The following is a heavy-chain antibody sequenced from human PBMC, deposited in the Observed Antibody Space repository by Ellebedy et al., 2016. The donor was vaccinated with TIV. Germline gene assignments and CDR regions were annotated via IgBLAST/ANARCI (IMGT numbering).Heavy chain of an antibody. CDR3: ARPSNCSSTSCYPWFDP. Sequence: SETLSLXXAVYGGSFSGYYWSWIRQPPGKGLEWIGEINHSGSTNYNPSLKSRVTISVDTSKNQFSLKLSSVTAADTAVYYCARPSNCSSTSCYPWFDPWGQGTLVTVSS. J-gene: IGHJ5*02. CDR1: GGSFSGYY. D-gene: IGHD2-2*01. CDR2: INHSGST. V-gene: IGHV4-34*01.